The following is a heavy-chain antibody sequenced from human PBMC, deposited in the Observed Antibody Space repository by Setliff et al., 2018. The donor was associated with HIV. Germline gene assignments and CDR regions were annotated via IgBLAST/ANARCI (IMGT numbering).Heavy chain of an antibody. CDR1: GFTFSSYS. V-gene: IGHV3-48*01. Sequence: PGGSLRLSCAASGFTFSSYSMNWVRQSPGKGLEWVSYISGSGSGVDYADSVKGGFTVSRDNARSSLYLQLNSLRSEDTAVYYCARDLIWGFDYWGQGTPVTVSS. D-gene: IGHD3-16*01. CDR3: ARDLIWGFDY. J-gene: IGHJ4*02. CDR2: ISGSGSGV.